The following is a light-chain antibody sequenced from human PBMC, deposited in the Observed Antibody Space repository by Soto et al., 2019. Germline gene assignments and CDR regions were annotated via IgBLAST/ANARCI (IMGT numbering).Light chain of an antibody. CDR2: DAS. J-gene: IGKJ5*01. V-gene: IGKV1-33*01. CDR1: RDISTY. CDR3: QQFEDFPRAII. Sequence: DIQMTQSPSSLSASVGDRVTITCQASRDISTYLNWYQQKPGKAPKLLIYDASNLETGVPSRFSGSGSGTDFTFTISSLQPEDIATYYCQQFEDFPRAIIFGQGTRLDLK.